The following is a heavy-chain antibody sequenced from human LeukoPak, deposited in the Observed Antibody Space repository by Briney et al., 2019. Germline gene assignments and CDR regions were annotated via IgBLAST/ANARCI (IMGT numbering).Heavy chain of an antibody. J-gene: IGHJ4*02. D-gene: IGHD6-13*01. V-gene: IGHV1-8*01. CDR2: MSPSSGIA. Sequence: ASVKVSCKASGYTFTSLDLNWVRQATGQGPEWMGWMSPSSGIAGYAQKFQGRVTMTRDISLSTAYMELSSLTSEDTAVYYCARGVAAGVDFWGQGTLVTVSS. CDR3: ARGVAAGVDF. CDR1: GYTFTSLD.